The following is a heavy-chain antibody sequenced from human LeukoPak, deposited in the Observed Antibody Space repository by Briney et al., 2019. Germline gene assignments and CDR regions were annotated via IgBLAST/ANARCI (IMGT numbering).Heavy chain of an antibody. Sequence: SETLSLTCAVYGASFSGYSWNWIRQPPGKGLEWIGEINHSGSTNYNPALKSRLTISVDTSKNRFTRRRTSVTAADTAMYYCARSGYGSGSYGYFYYYGMDVWGQGTTVTVSS. CDR3: ARSGYGSGSYGYFYYYGMDV. CDR1: GASFSGYS. CDR2: INHSGST. D-gene: IGHD3-10*01. J-gene: IGHJ6*02. V-gene: IGHV4-34*01.